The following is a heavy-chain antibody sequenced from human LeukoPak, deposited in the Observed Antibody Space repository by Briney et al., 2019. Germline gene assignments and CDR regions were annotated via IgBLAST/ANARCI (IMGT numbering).Heavy chain of an antibody. CDR1: GGSISSGDYY. D-gene: IGHD4-17*01. CDR2: VYYGGST. Sequence: SETLSLTCTVSGGSISSGDYYWSWIRQPPGKGLEWIGYVYYGGSTYYNPSLKSRVTISVDTSKNQFSLKLSSVTAADTAVYYCARGDYVGNWFDPWGQGTLVTVSS. CDR3: ARGDYVGNWFDP. V-gene: IGHV4-30-4*01. J-gene: IGHJ5*02.